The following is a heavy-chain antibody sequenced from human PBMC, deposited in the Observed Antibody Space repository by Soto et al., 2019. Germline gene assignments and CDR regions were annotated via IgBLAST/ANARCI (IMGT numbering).Heavy chain of an antibody. D-gene: IGHD2-2*01. V-gene: IGHV3-23*01. CDR2: ISDSASST. CDR1: GVSFPTKA. J-gene: IGHJ4*02. Sequence: GRFLKPSXAASGVSFPTKATSCDRPPAGNGLEWVSGISDSASSTNDSDSVNGRFTISRDNSKNALYLQMNGLRAEDTAVYFCARGTKNGVLAVISDTYFDSGGQGALVTVSS. CDR3: ARGTKNGVLAVISDTYFDS.